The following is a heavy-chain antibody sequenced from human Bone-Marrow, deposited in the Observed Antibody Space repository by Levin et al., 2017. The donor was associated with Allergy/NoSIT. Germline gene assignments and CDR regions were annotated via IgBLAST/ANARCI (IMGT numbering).Heavy chain of an antibody. D-gene: IGHD2-8*01. Sequence: PGGSLRLSCSASGFTFGSYAMVWVRQAPGKGLEYVSAISSYGSGTYYSDSLKGRFTISRDNRKNTLYLQMGSLRAEDTAVYYCVKDNFTNPRGAFDVWGPGTVVTVSS. CDR3: VKDNFTNPRGAFDV. CDR2: ISSYGSGT. V-gene: IGHV3-64D*06. CDR1: GFTFGSYA. J-gene: IGHJ3*01.